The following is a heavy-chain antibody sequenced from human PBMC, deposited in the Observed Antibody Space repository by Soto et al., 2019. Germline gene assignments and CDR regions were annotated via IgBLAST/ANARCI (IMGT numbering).Heavy chain of an antibody. J-gene: IGHJ5*02. CDR1: GFTFSDYE. CDR2: ISLSGTTI. Sequence: GGSLRLSFAASGFTFSDYEMNWVRQAPGKGLEWVSYISLSGTTIHYADSVKGRFTISRDNAKNSVYLQMNSLRVEDTAIYYCAREGGFDWFYPWGQGTLVTVSS. CDR3: AREGGFDWFYP. V-gene: IGHV3-48*03.